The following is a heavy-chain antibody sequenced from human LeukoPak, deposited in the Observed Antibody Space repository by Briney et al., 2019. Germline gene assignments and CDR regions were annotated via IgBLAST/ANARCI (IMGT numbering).Heavy chain of an antibody. CDR3: ARARSQYCSGGSCSPAGYCYYGMDV. D-gene: IGHD2-15*01. CDR2: ISSSSSTI. V-gene: IGHV3-48*04. CDR1: GFTFSTYI. Sequence: GGSLRLSCAASGFTFSTYIMNWVRQAPGKGLEWVSYISSSSSTIYYADPVKGRFTISRDNAKSSLYLQMNILRAENTAVYYCARARSQYCSGGSCSPAGYCYYGMDVWGQGTTVTVSS. J-gene: IGHJ6*02.